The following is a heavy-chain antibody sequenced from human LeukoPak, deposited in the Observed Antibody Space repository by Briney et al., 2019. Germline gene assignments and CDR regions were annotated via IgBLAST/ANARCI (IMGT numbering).Heavy chain of an antibody. V-gene: IGHV3-30*18. CDR1: GFTFSDYV. CDR3: AKIRVVFNWNYAYYFDS. CDR2: ISYDGSDK. J-gene: IGHJ4*02. D-gene: IGHD1-7*01. Sequence: GGFLRLSCAASGFTFSDYVMHWVRQAPRKGLDWVALISYDGSDKYYADSVKGRFTISRDNSKNTLYLQMNSLRTEDTALYYCAKIRVVFNWNYAYYFDSWGQGTLVTVSS.